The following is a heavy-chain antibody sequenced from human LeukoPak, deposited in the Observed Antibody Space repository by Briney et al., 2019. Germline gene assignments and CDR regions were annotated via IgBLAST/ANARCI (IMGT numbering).Heavy chain of an antibody. J-gene: IGHJ6*02. CDR2: ISSNGGST. Sequence: PGGSLRLSCAASGFTFSSYAMHWVRQAPGKGLEYVSAISSNGGSTYYANSVKGRFTISRDNSKNTLYLQMGSLRAEDMAVYYCARAQRRGYYYGMDVWGQGTTVTVSS. CDR3: ARAQRRGYYYGMDV. V-gene: IGHV3-64*01. CDR1: GFTFSSYA.